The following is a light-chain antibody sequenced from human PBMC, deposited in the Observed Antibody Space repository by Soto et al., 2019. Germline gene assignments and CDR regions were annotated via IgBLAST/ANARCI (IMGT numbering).Light chain of an antibody. J-gene: IGKJ4*01. V-gene: IGKV3-20*01. CDR1: QRVSGSY. CDR3: QQYTSSPLT. CDR2: GTS. Sequence: IVLTQSPDTLSLSPGERATLSCRASQRVSGSYLAWYQQKPGQAPRLLIFGTSSRATGIPDRFSGSGSGTDFNLTIIRLEPEDFAVYYCQQYTSSPLTFGGGTQVEIK.